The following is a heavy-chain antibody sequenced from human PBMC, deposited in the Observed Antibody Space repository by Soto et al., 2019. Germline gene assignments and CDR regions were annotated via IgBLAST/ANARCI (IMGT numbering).Heavy chain of an antibody. CDR1: GYTFTSYG. Sequence: EASVKVSCKASGYTFTSYGISWVRQAPGQGLEWMGWISAYNGNTNYAQKLQGRVTMTTDTSTSTAYMELRSLRSDDTAVYYCARDGVDIVLMVYAADFDYWGQGTLVTVSS. CDR3: ARDGVDIVLMVYAADFDY. V-gene: IGHV1-18*04. J-gene: IGHJ4*02. CDR2: ISAYNGNT. D-gene: IGHD2-8*01.